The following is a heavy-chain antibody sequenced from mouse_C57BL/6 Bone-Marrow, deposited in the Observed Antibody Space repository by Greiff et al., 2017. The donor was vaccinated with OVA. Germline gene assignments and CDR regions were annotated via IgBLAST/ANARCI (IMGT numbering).Heavy chain of an antibody. V-gene: IGHV2-9-1*01. D-gene: IGHD1-1*02. J-gene: IGHJ3*01. Sequence: VKVEESGPGLVAPSQSLSITCPVSGFSLTSYAISWVRQPPGKGLEWLGVIWTGGGTNYNSALKSRLSISKDNSKSQVFLKMNSLQTDDTARYYCARNRGSFFAYWGQGTLVTVSA. CDR3: ARNRGSFFAY. CDR2: IWTGGGT. CDR1: GFSLTSYA.